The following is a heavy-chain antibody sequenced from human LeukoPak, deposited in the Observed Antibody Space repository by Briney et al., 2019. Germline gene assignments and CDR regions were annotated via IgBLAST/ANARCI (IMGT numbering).Heavy chain of an antibody. CDR1: GGSISANS. CDR2: IYTSGST. CDR3: ARLRYGDFYYYYYMDV. V-gene: IGHV4-4*09. J-gene: IGHJ6*03. Sequence: PSETLSLTCTVSGGSISANSWSWIRQPPGKGLEWIGYIYTSGSTNYNPSLKSRVTISLDTSKNQFSLKLRSVTAADTAVYYCARLRYGDFYYYYYMDVWGKGTTVTVSS. D-gene: IGHD4-17*01.